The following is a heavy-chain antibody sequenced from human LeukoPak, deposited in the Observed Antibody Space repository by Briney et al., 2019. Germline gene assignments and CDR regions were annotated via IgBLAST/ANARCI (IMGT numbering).Heavy chain of an antibody. V-gene: IGHV1-46*01. Sequence: ASVKVSCKASGYTFTSYYMHWVRQAPGQGLEWMGIINPSGGSTSYAQKFQGRVTMIRDMSTSTVYMELSSLRSEDTAVYYCARDPVPAAIGAYYFDYWGQGTLVTVSS. CDR2: INPSGGST. J-gene: IGHJ4*02. CDR3: ARDPVPAAIGAYYFDY. CDR1: GYTFTSYY. D-gene: IGHD2-2*02.